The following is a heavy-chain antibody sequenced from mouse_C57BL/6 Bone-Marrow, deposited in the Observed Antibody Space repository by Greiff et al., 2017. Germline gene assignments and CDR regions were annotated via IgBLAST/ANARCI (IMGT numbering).Heavy chain of an antibody. Sequence: VQRVESGAELVKPGASVKMSCKASGYTFTTYPIEWMKQNHGKSLEWIGNFHPYNDDTKYNEKFKGKATLTVEKSSSTVYLELSRLTSDDSAVYYCARRGNGYEGFAYWGQGTLVTVSA. D-gene: IGHD2-2*01. J-gene: IGHJ3*01. CDR2: FHPYNDDT. CDR3: ARRGNGYEGFAY. CDR1: GYTFTTYP. V-gene: IGHV1-47*01.